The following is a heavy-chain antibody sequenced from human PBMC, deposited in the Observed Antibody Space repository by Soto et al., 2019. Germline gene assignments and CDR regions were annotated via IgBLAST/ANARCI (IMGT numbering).Heavy chain of an antibody. CDR1: GGSFSGYY. Sequence: SETLSLTCAVYGGSFSGYYWSWIRQPPGKGLEWIGEINHSGSTNYNPSLKSRVTISVDTSKNQFSLKLSSVTAADTAVYYCASQLGHYYYYYGMDVWGQGTTVT. J-gene: IGHJ6*02. V-gene: IGHV4-34*01. CDR2: INHSGST. D-gene: IGHD1-1*01. CDR3: ASQLGHYYYYYGMDV.